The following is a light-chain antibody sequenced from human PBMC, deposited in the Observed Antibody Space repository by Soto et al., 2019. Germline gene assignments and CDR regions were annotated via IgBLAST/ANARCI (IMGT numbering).Light chain of an antibody. V-gene: IGKV3-15*01. CDR3: QQYNNWPRT. CDR1: QSVSSN. Sequence: EIVLTQSPGTLSVSPGERATLSCRASQSVSSNLAWYQQKPGQAPRLLIYGASTRATGIPARFSGSGSGTEFTLTISSLQSEDFAVYYCQQYNNWPRTFGQRTKVDIK. J-gene: IGKJ1*01. CDR2: GAS.